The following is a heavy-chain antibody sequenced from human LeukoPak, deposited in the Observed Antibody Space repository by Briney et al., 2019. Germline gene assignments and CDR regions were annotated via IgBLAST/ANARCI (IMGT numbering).Heavy chain of an antibody. CDR2: IWYDGSKK. V-gene: IGHV3-33*01. CDR3: ARDTWDFWELLVTDGFDI. CDR1: GFSFSSYG. J-gene: IGHJ3*02. Sequence: GRSLRLSCAASGFSFSSYGMHWVRQAPGKGLEWVAVIWYDGSKKYYADSMKGRFTISRDNSKNTLHLQMNSLRAEDTAVYYCARDTWDFWELLVTDGFDIWGQGTMVTVSS. D-gene: IGHD1-26*01.